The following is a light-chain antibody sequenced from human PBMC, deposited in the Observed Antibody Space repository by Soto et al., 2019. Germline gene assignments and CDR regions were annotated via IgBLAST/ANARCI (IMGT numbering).Light chain of an antibody. Sequence: QSVLTQPPSVSAAPGQKVTISCSGSSSNIGNNYVSWYQQLPGTAPKLLIYDNNKRPSGITDRFSGSKSGTSATLGITGLQTGDEAEYYCGTWDSSLSAGEVFGGGTKVTVL. CDR3: GTWDSSLSAGEV. J-gene: IGLJ2*01. V-gene: IGLV1-51*01. CDR1: SSNIGNNY. CDR2: DNN.